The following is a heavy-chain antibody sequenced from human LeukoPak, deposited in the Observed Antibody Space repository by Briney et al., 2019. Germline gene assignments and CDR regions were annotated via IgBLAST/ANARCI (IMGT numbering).Heavy chain of an antibody. CDR2: ISYDGSNK. Sequence: GGSLRLSCAASGFTFSSYGMHWVRQAPGKGLEWVAVISYDGSNKYYADSVKGRFTISRDNSKNTLYLQMNSLRAEDTAGYYCALIAAAGYFDYWGQGTLVTVSS. CDR1: GFTFSSYG. D-gene: IGHD6-13*01. J-gene: IGHJ4*02. V-gene: IGHV3-30*03. CDR3: ALIAAAGYFDY.